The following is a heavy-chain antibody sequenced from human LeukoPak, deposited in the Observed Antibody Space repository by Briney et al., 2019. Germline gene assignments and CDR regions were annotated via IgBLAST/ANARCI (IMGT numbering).Heavy chain of an antibody. Sequence: GGSLRLSCAASGFTVDSNYLSWVRQAPGKGLEWVSTIYTGGNTYYAASVKGRFTISRDFSKNTVFLHMNSLRAEDMAMYYCARGDDSGYYDYFDYWGQGALVTV. V-gene: IGHV3-53*01. CDR2: IYTGGNT. CDR1: GFTVDSNY. J-gene: IGHJ4*02. D-gene: IGHD3-22*01. CDR3: ARGDDSGYYDYFDY.